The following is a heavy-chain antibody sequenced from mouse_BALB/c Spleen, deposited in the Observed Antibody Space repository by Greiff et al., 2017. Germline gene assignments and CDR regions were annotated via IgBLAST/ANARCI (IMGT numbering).Heavy chain of an antibody. CDR2: ISSGSSTI. D-gene: IGHD2-4*01. Sequence: EVMLVESGGGLVQPGGSRKLSCAASGFTFSSFGMHWVRQAPEKGLEWVAYISSGSSTIYYADTVKGRFTISRDNPKNTLFLQMTSLRSEDTAMYYCARYGDYDYDFDYWGQGTTLTVSS. CDR3: ARYGDYDYDFDY. J-gene: IGHJ2*01. CDR1: GFTFSSFG. V-gene: IGHV5-17*02.